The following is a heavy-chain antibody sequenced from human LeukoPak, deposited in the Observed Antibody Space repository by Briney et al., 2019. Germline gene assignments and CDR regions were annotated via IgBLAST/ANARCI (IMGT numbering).Heavy chain of an antibody. J-gene: IGHJ5*02. Sequence: ASVKVSCKASGYTFTSYGISWVRQAPGQGLEWMGWTSAYNGNTNYAQKLQGRVTMTTDTSTSTAYMELRSLRSDDTAVYYCARASGSSSWYNVVYWFDPWGQGTLVTVSS. D-gene: IGHD6-13*01. CDR2: TSAYNGNT. V-gene: IGHV1-18*01. CDR3: ARASGSSSWYNVVYWFDP. CDR1: GYTFTSYG.